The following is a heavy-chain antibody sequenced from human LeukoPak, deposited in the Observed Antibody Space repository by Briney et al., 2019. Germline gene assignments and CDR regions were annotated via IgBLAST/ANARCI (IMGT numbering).Heavy chain of an antibody. D-gene: IGHD6-13*01. CDR1: GGSFSGYY. CDR3: ARGRGYSSS. V-gene: IGHV4-34*01. J-gene: IGHJ4*02. CDR2: INHSGST. Sequence: SETLSLTCAVYGGSFSGYYWSWIRQPPGKGLEWIGEINHSGSTNYNPSLKSRVTISVDTSKNQFSLKRSSVTAADTAVYYCARGRGYSSSWGQGTLVTVSS.